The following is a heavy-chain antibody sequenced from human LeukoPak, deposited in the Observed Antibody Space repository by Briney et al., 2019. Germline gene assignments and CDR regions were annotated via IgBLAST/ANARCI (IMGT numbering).Heavy chain of an antibody. CDR3: ARALTRYSTAWYGY. D-gene: IGHD6-19*01. CDR1: GFTFKDYY. CDR2: LNPYSGGT. V-gene: IGHV1-2*02. Sequence: ASVRVSCKTSGFTFKDYYIHWVRQAPGQGLEWMGWLNPYSGGTNYAQKFQGRVTLTRDTSITTAYMDLSSLTSDDTALYYCARALTRYSTAWYGYWGQGALVTVSS. J-gene: IGHJ4*02.